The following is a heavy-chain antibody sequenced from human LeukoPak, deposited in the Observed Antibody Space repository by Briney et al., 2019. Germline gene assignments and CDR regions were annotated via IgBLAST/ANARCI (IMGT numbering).Heavy chain of an antibody. CDR1: GFTFSSYG. CDR2: IRYDGSNK. V-gene: IGHV3-30*02. J-gene: IGHJ4*02. CDR3: AKDLGIGLPIDY. D-gene: IGHD6-13*01. Sequence: GGSLRLSCAASGFTFSSYGMHWVRQAPGKGLEWVAFIRYDGSNKYYADSVKGRFTISRDNSKNTLYLQMNSLRAEDTAVYYCAKDLGIGLPIDYWGQGTLVTVSS.